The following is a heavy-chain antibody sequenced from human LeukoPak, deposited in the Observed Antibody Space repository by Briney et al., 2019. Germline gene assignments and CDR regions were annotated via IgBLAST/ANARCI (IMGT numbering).Heavy chain of an antibody. V-gene: IGHV3-48*04. J-gene: IGHJ4*02. Sequence: GGSLRLSCAASGFAFSSYSMNWVRQAPGKGLEWVSYISNSSSTIYYADSVKGRFTISRDNAKNSLYLQMNSLRAEDTAVYYCARAWKAPLNYWGQGTLVTVSS. CDR1: GFAFSSYS. CDR3: ARAWKAPLNY. D-gene: IGHD1-1*01. CDR2: ISNSSSTI.